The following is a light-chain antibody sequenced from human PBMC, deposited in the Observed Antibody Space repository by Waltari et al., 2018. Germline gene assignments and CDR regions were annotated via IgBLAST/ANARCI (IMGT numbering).Light chain of an antibody. Sequence: DIQMTQSPSSLSASVGDRVTITCRASQGISNSLAWYQQKPGKAPKLLLYAAARLESGVPSRFSCSGSGTDYTLTISSLQPEDFATYYCQQYYSTPPWTFGQGTKVEIK. CDR3: QQYYSTPPWT. CDR2: AAA. CDR1: QGISNS. J-gene: IGKJ1*01. V-gene: IGKV1-NL1*01.